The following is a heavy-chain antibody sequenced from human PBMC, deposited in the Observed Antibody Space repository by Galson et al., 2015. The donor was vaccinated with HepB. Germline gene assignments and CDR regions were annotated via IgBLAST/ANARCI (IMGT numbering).Heavy chain of an antibody. CDR1: GFSFSNYA. J-gene: IGHJ4*02. D-gene: IGHD2-2*01. Sequence: SLRLSCAASGFSFSNYAMSWVRQAPGKGLEWVSAISGSGGSTYYADSVKGRFTISRDNSKNTLYLQMNSLRAEDTAVYYCSTHGQEYQLLFFDYWGQGTLVTVSS. CDR2: ISGSGGST. V-gene: IGHV3-23*01. CDR3: STHGQEYQLLFFDY.